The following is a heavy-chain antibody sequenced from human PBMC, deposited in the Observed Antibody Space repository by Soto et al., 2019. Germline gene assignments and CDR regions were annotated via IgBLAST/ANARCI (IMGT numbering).Heavy chain of an antibody. Sequence: SGPTLGNPTPTLPLTCTVSGFSLIGTGMRVTWIRQPPGKALEWLARIDCEDTKLYSTSLKTRLSISKDTSKNQVVLTMTNMDPADTATYYCARAFYGMDVWGPGTTVTVSS. CDR3: ARAFYGMDV. V-gene: IGHV2-70*04. CDR2: IDCEDTK. J-gene: IGHJ6*02. CDR1: GFSLIGTGMR.